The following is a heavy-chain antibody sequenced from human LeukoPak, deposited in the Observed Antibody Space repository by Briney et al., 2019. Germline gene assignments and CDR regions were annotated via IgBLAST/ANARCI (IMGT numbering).Heavy chain of an antibody. J-gene: IGHJ4*02. V-gene: IGHV5-51*01. CDR3: AASPPHCGADCPFDY. D-gene: IGHD2-21*02. Sequence: GESLKISCQASGYIFTTKWIGWVRQMPGKGLEWMGIIYPGDSDTPYSPSFQGQVVLSVDRSISTAYLQLNSLKASETAMYYCAASPPHCGADCPFDYWARGPWSPSPQ. CDR2: IYPGDSDT. CDR1: GYIFTTKW.